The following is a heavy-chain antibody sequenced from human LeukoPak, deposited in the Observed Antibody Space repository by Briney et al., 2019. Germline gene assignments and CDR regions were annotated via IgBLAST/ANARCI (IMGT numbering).Heavy chain of an antibody. CDR3: ARSFSEKFYFES. Sequence: PSETLSLTCTVSGDSISRGRYYWSWVRQPAGKELEWIGRIYASGKTDYNPYTPSLKSRVAMSLDTSKNQVSLYLTSVTAADTAMYFCARSFSEKFYFESWGQGTLVTVSS. CDR1: GDSISRGRYY. CDR2: IYASGKT. D-gene: IGHD1-26*01. V-gene: IGHV4-61*02. J-gene: IGHJ4*02.